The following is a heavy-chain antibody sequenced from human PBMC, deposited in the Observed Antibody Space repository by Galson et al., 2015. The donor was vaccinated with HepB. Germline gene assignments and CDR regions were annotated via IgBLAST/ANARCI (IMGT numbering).Heavy chain of an antibody. CDR2: ISGSGGST. D-gene: IGHD4-17*01. V-gene: IGHV3-23*01. J-gene: IGHJ4*02. CDR3: AKDHGDYLFGY. CDR1: YA. Sequence: YAMSWVRQAPGKGLEWVSAISGSGGSTYYADSVKGRFTISRDNSKNTLYLQMNSLRAEDTAVYYCAKDHGDYLFGYWGQGTLVTVSS.